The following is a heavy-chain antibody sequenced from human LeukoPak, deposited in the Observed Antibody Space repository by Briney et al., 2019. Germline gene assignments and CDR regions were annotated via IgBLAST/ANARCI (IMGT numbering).Heavy chain of an antibody. CDR2: INSDGSST. D-gene: IGHD1-26*01. V-gene: IGHV3-74*01. J-gene: IGHJ6*03. CDR1: GFTFSNYW. CDR3: ARVSSGSYFGYYYYYMDV. Sequence: GGSLRLSCAASGFTFSNYWMHWVRQAPGKGLVWVSRINSDGSSTSYADSVKGRFTISRDNAKNTLYLQMNSLRAEDTAVYYCARVSSGSYFGYYYYYMDVWGRGTTVTVSS.